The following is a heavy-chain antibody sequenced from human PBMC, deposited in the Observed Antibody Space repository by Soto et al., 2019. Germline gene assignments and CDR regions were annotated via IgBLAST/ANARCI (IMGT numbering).Heavy chain of an antibody. D-gene: IGHD2-15*01. CDR1: GFTFSSYA. J-gene: IGHJ4*02. V-gene: IGHV3-23*01. CDR2: VSIGGST. CDR3: AKRRGAGGHFDY. Sequence: VQLLESGGGLVQPEGSLRLSCAASGFTFSSYAMGWVRQGPGKGLEWVAVVSIGGSTHYADSVRGRFTISRDNSKNTLSLQMNSLTAGDTAVYFCAKRRGAGGHFDYWGQGALVTVSS.